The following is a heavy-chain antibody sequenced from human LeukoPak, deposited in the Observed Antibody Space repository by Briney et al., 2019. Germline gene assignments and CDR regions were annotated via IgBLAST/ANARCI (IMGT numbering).Heavy chain of an antibody. CDR3: AKVERYSGYHFTIDY. V-gene: IGHV3-30*02. CDR1: GFTFSSYG. CDR2: IRYDGSNK. Sequence: GGSLRLSCAASGFTFSSYGMHWVRQAPGKGLEWVAFIRYDGSNKYYADSVKGRVTISRDNSKNTLYLQMNSLRAEDTAVYYCAKVERYSGYHFTIDYWGQGTLVTVSS. J-gene: IGHJ4*02. D-gene: IGHD5-12*01.